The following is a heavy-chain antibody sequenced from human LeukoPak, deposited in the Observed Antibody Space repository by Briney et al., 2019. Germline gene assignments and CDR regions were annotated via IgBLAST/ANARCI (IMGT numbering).Heavy chain of an antibody. CDR2: ISGSGGST. CDR3: AKDAYYYDSSGSTY. D-gene: IGHD3-22*01. V-gene: IGHV3-23*01. CDR1: GFTFSDYY. J-gene: IGHJ4*02. Sequence: GGSLRLSCAASGFTFSDYYMSWIRQAPGKGLEWVSAISGSGGSTYYADSVKGRFTISRDNSKNTLYLQMNSLRAEDTAVYYCAKDAYYYDSSGSTYWGQGTLVTVSS.